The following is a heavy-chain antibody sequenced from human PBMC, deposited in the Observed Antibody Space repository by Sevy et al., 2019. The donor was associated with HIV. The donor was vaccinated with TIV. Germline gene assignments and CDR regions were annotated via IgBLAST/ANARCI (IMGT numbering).Heavy chain of an antibody. D-gene: IGHD3-22*01. V-gene: IGHV3-48*03. CDR3: ARGLGYYDTSGYSLFDY. Sequence: GESLKISCTASGFTFSNYEMNWVRQAPGKGLEWVSYIGRSGSPIYYADSVKGRFTISRDNAKNSLYLQMNTLRAEDTAVYYCARGLGYYDTSGYSLFDYWGQGTLVTVSS. J-gene: IGHJ4*02. CDR1: GFTFSNYE. CDR2: IGRSGSPI.